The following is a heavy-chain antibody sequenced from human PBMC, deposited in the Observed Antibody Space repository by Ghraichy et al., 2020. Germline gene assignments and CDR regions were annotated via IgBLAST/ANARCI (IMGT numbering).Heavy chain of an antibody. Sequence: GGSLRLSCAASGFTFSSYWMSWVRQAPGKGLEWVANIKQDGSEKYYVDSVKGRFTISRDNAKNSLYLQMNSLRAEDTAVYYCARDRGDWTTVTTSYFDYWGQGTLVTVSS. CDR1: GFTFSSYW. V-gene: IGHV3-7*01. D-gene: IGHD4-11*01. CDR2: IKQDGSEK. J-gene: IGHJ4*02. CDR3: ARDRGDWTTVTTSYFDY.